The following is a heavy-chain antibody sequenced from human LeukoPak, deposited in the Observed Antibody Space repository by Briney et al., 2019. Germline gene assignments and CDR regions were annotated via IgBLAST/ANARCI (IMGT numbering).Heavy chain of an antibody. Sequence: GSLRLSCAASGFTFSSYEMNWVRQAPGKGLEWIGSIYYSGSTYYNPSLKSRVTISVDTSKNQFSLKLSSVTAADTAVYYCARDNDYGDQHAFDIWGQGTMVTVSS. D-gene: IGHD4-17*01. CDR1: GFTFSSYE. J-gene: IGHJ3*02. CDR3: ARDNDYGDQHAFDI. V-gene: IGHV4-38-2*02. CDR2: IYYSGST.